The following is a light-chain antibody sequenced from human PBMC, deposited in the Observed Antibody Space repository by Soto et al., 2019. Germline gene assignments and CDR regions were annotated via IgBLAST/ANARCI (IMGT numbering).Light chain of an antibody. CDR2: NAF. CDR1: QSVGNNF. CDR3: HQYAYSPQT. J-gene: IGKJ5*01. Sequence: EVVLTQSPGTLSLSPGERATLSCRASQSVGNNFLAWYQQKPGQAPRLLIYNAFSRATGIPDRFSGSGSGTDFTLTVSRLEPDDFAVYYCHQYAYSPQTFGQGTRLEMK. V-gene: IGKV3-20*01.